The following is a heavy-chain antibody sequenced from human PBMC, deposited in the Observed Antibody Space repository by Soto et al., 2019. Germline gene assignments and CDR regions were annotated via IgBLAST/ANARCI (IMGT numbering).Heavy chain of an antibody. CDR1: GGSISSYY. CDR2: IYYSGST. J-gene: IGHJ4*02. CDR3: ASGSRTDLFDY. Sequence: PSETLSLTCTVSGGSISSYYCSWSRQPPGKGLEWSGYIYYSGSTNYNPSLKSRVTISVDTSKNPFSLKLSSVTAADTAVYYCASGSRTDLFDYRGQGTLVTVSS. D-gene: IGHD6-25*01. V-gene: IGHV4-59*01.